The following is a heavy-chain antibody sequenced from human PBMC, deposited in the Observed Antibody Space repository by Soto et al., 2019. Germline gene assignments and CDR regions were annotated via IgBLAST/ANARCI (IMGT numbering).Heavy chain of an antibody. CDR2: ISSSSSYI. CDR1: GFTFSSYS. V-gene: IGHV3-21*01. J-gene: IGHJ3*02. CDR3: ARDVYKWNDDVDI. Sequence: EVQLVESGGGLVKPGGSLRLSCAASGFTFSSYSMNWVRQAPGKGLEWVSSISSSSSYIYYADSVKGRFTISRDNAKNSLYLQMTSLRAEDTAVYYCARDVYKWNDDVDIWGQGTMVTVSS. D-gene: IGHD1-1*01.